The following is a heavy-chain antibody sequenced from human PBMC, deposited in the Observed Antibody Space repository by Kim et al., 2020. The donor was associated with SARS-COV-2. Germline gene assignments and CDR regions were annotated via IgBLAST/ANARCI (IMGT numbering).Heavy chain of an antibody. J-gene: IGHJ6*02. CDR1: GYTFTSYG. V-gene: IGHV1-18*04. Sequence: ASVKVSCKASGYTFTSYGISWVRQAPGQGLEWMGWISAYNGNTNYAQKLQGRVTMTTDTSTSTAYMELRSLRSDDTAVYYCARDQGIMITFGGVIGGLWNYYYGMDVWGQGTTVTVSS. D-gene: IGHD3-16*02. CDR3: ARDQGIMITFGGVIGGLWNYYYGMDV. CDR2: ISAYNGNT.